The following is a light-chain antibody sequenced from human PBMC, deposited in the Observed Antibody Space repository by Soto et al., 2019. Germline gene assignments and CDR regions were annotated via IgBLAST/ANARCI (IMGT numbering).Light chain of an antibody. Sequence: QSVLTQPPSVSGAPGQRVTISCTGSSSNIGAGYEVHWYQQLPGTAPKLLIYADTNRPSGVPDRFSASTSGTSASLAITGLQAEDEAEYYCQSYDSSLSGSRVFGGGTKQTLL. CDR2: ADT. CDR3: QSYDSSLSGSRV. CDR1: SSNIGAGYE. V-gene: IGLV1-40*01. J-gene: IGLJ3*02.